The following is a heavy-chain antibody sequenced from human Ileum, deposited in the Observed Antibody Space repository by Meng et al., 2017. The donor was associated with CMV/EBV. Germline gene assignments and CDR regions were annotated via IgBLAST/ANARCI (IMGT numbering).Heavy chain of an antibody. Sequence: GESLKISCAASGFTFSSYGMHWVRQAPGKGLEWVAVIWHDGSNKYYADSVKGRFTISRDNAKNSLYVQMNSLRADDTAVYYCASLGFRRIDYWGQGTLVTVSS. CDR3: ASLGFRRIDY. V-gene: IGHV3-33*03. CDR1: GFTFSSYG. J-gene: IGHJ4*02. CDR2: IWHDGSNK.